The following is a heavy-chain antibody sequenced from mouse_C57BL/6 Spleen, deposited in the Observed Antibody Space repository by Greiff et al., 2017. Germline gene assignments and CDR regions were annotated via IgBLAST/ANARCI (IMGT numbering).Heavy chain of an antibody. D-gene: IGHD1-1*01. CDR3: AGISYYTGSSFSFDY. CDR1: GSTFSSYA. J-gene: IGHJ2*01. Sequence: EVKLVESGGGLVKPGGSLKLSCAASGSTFSSYAMSWVRQTPEKRLEWVATISDGGSYTYYPDNVKGRSTIPRDNAKNNLYLQMSHLKSEDAAMYYCAGISYYTGSSFSFDYWGQGTTLTVSS. V-gene: IGHV5-4*03. CDR2: ISDGGSYT.